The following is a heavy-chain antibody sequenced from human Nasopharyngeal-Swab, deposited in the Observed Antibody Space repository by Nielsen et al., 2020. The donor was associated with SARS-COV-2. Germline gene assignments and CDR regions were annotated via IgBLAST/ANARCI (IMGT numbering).Heavy chain of an antibody. Sequence: WIRQPPGKGLEWIGSIYYSGSTYYNPSLKSRVTISVDTSKNQFSLKLSSVTAADTAVYYCARHALVTKDFDYWGQGTLVPSPQ. V-gene: IGHV4-39*01. J-gene: IGHJ4*02. CDR2: IYYSGST. D-gene: IGHD4-17*01. CDR3: ARHALVTKDFDY.